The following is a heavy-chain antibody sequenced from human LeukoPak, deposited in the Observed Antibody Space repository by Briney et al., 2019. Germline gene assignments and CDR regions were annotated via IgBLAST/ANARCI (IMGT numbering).Heavy chain of an antibody. Sequence: SAKVSCKASGGTFSSYAISWVRQAPGQGLEWMGGIIPIFGTANYAQKFQGRVTITTDESTSTAYMELSSLRSEDTAVYYCARGTGFLEWLTHFDYWGQGTLVTVSS. J-gene: IGHJ4*02. D-gene: IGHD3-3*01. CDR3: ARGTGFLEWLTHFDY. V-gene: IGHV1-69*05. CDR2: IIPIFGTA. CDR1: GGTFSSYA.